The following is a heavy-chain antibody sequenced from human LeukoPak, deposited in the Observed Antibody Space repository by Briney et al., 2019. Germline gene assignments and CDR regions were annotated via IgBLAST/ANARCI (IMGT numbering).Heavy chain of an antibody. CDR2: FDPEDGET. J-gene: IGHJ3*02. D-gene: IGHD3-3*01. CDR3: APTWSGYYKGDAFDI. CDR1: GYTLTELS. Sequence: GASVKVSCKVSGYTLTELSMHWVRQAPGKGLEWMGGFDPEDGETIYAQKFQGRVTMTEDTSTDTAYMELSSLRSEDTAVYYCAPTWSGYYKGDAFDIWGQETMVTVSS. V-gene: IGHV1-24*01.